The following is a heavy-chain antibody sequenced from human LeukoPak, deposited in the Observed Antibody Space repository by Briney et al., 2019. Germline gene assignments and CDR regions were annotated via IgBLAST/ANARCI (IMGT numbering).Heavy chain of an antibody. CDR2: MNPNSGNT. Sequence: GASVKVSCKASGYTFTSYDINWVRQATGQGLEWMGWMNPNSGNTGYAQKFQGRVTMTRDMSTSTVYMELSSLRSEDTAVYYCAREGDEDSGGYYLLFQHWGQGTLVTVSS. V-gene: IGHV1-8*02. CDR3: AREGDEDSGGYYLLFQH. D-gene: IGHD3-22*01. J-gene: IGHJ1*01. CDR1: GYTFTSYD.